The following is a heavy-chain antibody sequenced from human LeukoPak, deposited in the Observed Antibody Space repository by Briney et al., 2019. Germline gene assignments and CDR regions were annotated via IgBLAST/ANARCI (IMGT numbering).Heavy chain of an antibody. V-gene: IGHV1-2*02. CDR2: INAKSGDT. J-gene: IGHJ4*02. CDR3: ARQNTGQLDY. CDR1: GYTFTDYY. D-gene: IGHD2-8*02. Sequence: ASVKVSCKASGYTFTDYYMHWVRQAPGQGLEWMGWINAKSGDTKYAQKFQARVTMTRDTSITTTYMEVSRLSSDDTAVYYCARQNTGQLDYWGQGTLVTVSS.